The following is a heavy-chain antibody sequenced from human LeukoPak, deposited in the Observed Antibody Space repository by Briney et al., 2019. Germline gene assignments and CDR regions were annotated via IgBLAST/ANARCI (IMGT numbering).Heavy chain of an antibody. V-gene: IGHV3-30*03. J-gene: IGHJ4*02. D-gene: IGHD2-2*01. CDR3: ASCSSTNCY. CDR1: GFTFSSYG. CDR2: ISYDGSNK. Sequence: QPGRSLRLSCAASGFTFSSYGMHWVRQAPGKGLEWVAVISYDGSNKYYADSVKGRFTISRDNSKNTLYLQMNSLRAEDTAVYYCASCSSTNCYWGQGTLVTVSS.